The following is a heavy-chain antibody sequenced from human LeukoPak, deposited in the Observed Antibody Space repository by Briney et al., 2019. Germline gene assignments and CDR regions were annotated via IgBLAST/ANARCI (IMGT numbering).Heavy chain of an antibody. V-gene: IGHV1-3*01. CDR1: AYTFTSYA. CDR3: ARDGGYCSSTSCYSFDY. J-gene: IGHJ4*02. CDR2: INAGNGKT. Sequence: ASVTVSCKASAYTFTSYAMHWVRQPPGQRSEWMGWINAGNGKTKYTHKFQGRVTITRDTSASTAYMELSSLRSEDTAVYYCARDGGYCSSTSCYSFDYWGQGTLVTVSS. D-gene: IGHD2-2*01.